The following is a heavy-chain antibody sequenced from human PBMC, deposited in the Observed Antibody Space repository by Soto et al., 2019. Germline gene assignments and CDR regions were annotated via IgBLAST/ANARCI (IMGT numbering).Heavy chain of an antibody. D-gene: IGHD5-18*01. J-gene: IGHJ5*02. CDR1: GFTFSSFA. CDR3: ARGFSAGQGYTPDL. CDR2: ISGSGGST. V-gene: IGHV3-23*01. Sequence: GGSLRLSCAASGFTFSSFAMSWVRQAPGKGLDWVSAISGSGGSTYSADSVKGRFTISRDNSKNTLYLQMSSLRAADTAGYYCARGFSAGQGYTPDLSGPGSLVTASS.